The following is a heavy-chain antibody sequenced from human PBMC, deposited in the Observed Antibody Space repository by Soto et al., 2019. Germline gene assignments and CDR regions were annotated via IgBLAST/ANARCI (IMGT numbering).Heavy chain of an antibody. CDR2: IIPIFGTA. D-gene: IGHD3-22*01. Sequence: QVQLVQSGAEVKKPGSSVKVSCKASGGTFSSYAISWVRQAPGQGLEWMGGIIPIFGTANYAQKFQGRVTITADESTSTADMVLSSLRSEDTAVYYCARQKLSSGYGGSDAFDIWGQGTMVTVSS. CDR3: ARQKLSSGYGGSDAFDI. CDR1: GGTFSSYA. J-gene: IGHJ3*02. V-gene: IGHV1-69*01.